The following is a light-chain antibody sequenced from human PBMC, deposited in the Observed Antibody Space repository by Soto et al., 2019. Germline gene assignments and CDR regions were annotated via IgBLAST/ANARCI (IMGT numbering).Light chain of an antibody. CDR2: GAS. CDR3: QQYGSSCT. Sequence: EIVLTQSPGTLSLSPGERATLSCRASQSVSNNYLAWYQQKPGQAPRLLIYGASNRATGIPDRFSGSGSGTAFTLTISRREPEDFAVYYCQQYGSSCTFGQRTKVEIK. V-gene: IGKV3-20*01. CDR1: QSVSNNY. J-gene: IGKJ1*01.